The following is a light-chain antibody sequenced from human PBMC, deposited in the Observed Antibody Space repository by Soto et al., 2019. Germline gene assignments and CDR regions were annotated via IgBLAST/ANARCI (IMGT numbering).Light chain of an antibody. CDR3: QQRSNWPPIT. CDR2: DAS. Sequence: EIVLTQSPATLSLSPGERATLSCRASQSVSSYLAWYQQKPGQAPRLLIYDASNRATGIPARFSGSGSGTDFTLTISSLEYEDFAVYYCQQRSNWPPITFGQGKRLEIK. V-gene: IGKV3-11*01. CDR1: QSVSSY. J-gene: IGKJ5*01.